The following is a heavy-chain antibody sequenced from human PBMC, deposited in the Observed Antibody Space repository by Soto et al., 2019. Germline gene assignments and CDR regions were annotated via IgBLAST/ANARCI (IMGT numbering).Heavy chain of an antibody. CDR2: ISYDGSNK. CDR3: AKPGAVVPAAKSNSGVLWFDP. Sequence: GSLRLSCAASGFTFSSYGMHWIRQAPGKGLEWVAVISYDGSNKYYADSVKGRFTISRDNSKNTLYLQMNSLRAEDTAVYYCAKPGAVVPAAKSNSGVLWFDPWGQGTLVTVSS. J-gene: IGHJ5*02. V-gene: IGHV3-30*18. D-gene: IGHD2-2*01. CDR1: GFTFSSYG.